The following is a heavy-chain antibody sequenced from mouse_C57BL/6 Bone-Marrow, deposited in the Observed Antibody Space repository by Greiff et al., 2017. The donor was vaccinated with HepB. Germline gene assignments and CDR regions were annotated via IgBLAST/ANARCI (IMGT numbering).Heavy chain of an antibody. V-gene: IGHV14-4*01. CDR3: ATEAMDY. CDR2: IDPENGDT. CDR1: GFNIKDDY. Sequence: VQLQQSGAELVRPGASVTLSCTASGFNIKDDYMHWVMQRPEQGLEWIGWIDPENGDTEYDSKFQGKATITTDTSSNTAYLQLSNLTSADTAVCYCATEAMDYWGQGTSVTVSS. J-gene: IGHJ4*01.